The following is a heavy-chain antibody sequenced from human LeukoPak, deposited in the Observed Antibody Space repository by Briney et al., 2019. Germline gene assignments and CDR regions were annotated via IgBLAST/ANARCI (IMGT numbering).Heavy chain of an antibody. J-gene: IGHJ4*02. CDR2: ISGSGGST. D-gene: IGHD7-27*01. Sequence: GGSLRLSCAASGFTFSSYAMSWVRQAPGKGLEWASAISGSGGSTYYADSVKGRFTIPRDNSKNTLYLQMNSLRAEDTAVYYCARDRDWGCPDCSYWGQGTLVTVLS. CDR1: GFTFSSYA. CDR3: ARDRDWGCPDCSY. V-gene: IGHV3-23*01.